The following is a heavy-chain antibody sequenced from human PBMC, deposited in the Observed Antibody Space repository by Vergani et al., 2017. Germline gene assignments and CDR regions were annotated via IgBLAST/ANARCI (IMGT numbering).Heavy chain of an antibody. V-gene: IGHV3-23*04. CDR3: AEGDGVSDYYASSGYYPVYFQH. J-gene: IGHJ1*01. D-gene: IGHD3-22*01. Sequence: EVQLVESGGGLVKPGGSLRLSCAASGFTFSSYAMSWVRQAPGKGLEWVSAISVSGGSTYYADSVKGRFTISRDNSKNTLYLQMNSLRAEDTAVYYCAEGDGVSDYYASSGYYPVYFQHWGQGTLVTVSS. CDR2: ISVSGGST. CDR1: GFTFSSYA.